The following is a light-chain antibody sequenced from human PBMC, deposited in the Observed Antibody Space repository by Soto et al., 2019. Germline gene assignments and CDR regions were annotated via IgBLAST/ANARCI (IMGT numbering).Light chain of an antibody. CDR1: QSISTY. CDR2: GAS. V-gene: IGKV1-39*01. J-gene: IGKJ1*01. Sequence: DIQMTQSPSSLSASVGDRVTITCRASQSISTYLTWYQQSPGKAPKLLIHGASSLQSGVPSRFSGSGSGTDFTLTINSLQPTDFATYFCRQTYSTPRTFGQGTKVDIK. CDR3: RQTYSTPRT.